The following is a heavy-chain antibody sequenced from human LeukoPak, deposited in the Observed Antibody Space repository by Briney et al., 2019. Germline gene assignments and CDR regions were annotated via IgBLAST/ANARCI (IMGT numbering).Heavy chain of an antibody. CDR2: ISAYNGNT. V-gene: IGHV1-18*01. CDR3: AREGYYDILTGSPFDY. J-gene: IGHJ4*02. CDR1: GYTFTSYG. Sequence: ASVKVSCKASGYTFTSYGISWVRQAPGQGLEWMGWISAYNGNTNYAQKLQGRVTMTTDTSTSTAYMELRSLRSDDTAVYYCAREGYYDILTGSPFDYWGQGTLVTVSS. D-gene: IGHD3-9*01.